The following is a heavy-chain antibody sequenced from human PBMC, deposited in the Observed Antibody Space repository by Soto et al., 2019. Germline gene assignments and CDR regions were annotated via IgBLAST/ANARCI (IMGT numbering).Heavy chain of an antibody. CDR3: ARDEAIEYDILTGGAYYYMDV. CDR1: GGTFSSYT. Sequence: SVKVSCKASGGTFSSYTISWVRQAPGQGLEWMGRIIPILGIANYAQKFQGRVTITADKSTSTAYMELSSLRSGDTAVYYCARDEAIEYDILTGGAYYYMDVWGKGTTVTFSS. CDR2: IIPILGIA. V-gene: IGHV1-69*04. J-gene: IGHJ6*03. D-gene: IGHD3-9*01.